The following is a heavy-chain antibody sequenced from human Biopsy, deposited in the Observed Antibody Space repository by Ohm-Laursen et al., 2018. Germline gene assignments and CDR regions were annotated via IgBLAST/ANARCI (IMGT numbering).Heavy chain of an antibody. J-gene: IGHJ3*02. CDR1: GFTFSSYA. CDR2: ITVSADTT. CDR3: AKGRVGNSGSLDI. Sequence: LTLTCAASGFTFSSYAMNWVRQAPGKWLEWVSAITVSADTTYYADSVRGRFIVSRDSSQNTLYLQMNSLRAEDTAIYYCAKGRVGNSGSLDIWGHGTMVTVSS. D-gene: IGHD1-1*01. V-gene: IGHV3-23*01.